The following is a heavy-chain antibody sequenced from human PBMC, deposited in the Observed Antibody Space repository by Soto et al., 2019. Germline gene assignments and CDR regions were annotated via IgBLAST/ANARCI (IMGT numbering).Heavy chain of an antibody. J-gene: IGHJ4*02. D-gene: IGHD3-9*01. CDR1: GFTFSSYA. V-gene: IGHV3-30-3*01. CDR3: ATPGGTGKGYFDY. CDR2: ISYDGSNK. Sequence: ESGGGVVQPGRSLRLSCAASGFTFSSYAMHWVRQAPGKGLEWVAVISYDGSNKYYADSVKGRFTISRDNSKNTLYLQMNSLRAEDTAVYYCATPGGTGKGYFDYWGQGTLVTVSS.